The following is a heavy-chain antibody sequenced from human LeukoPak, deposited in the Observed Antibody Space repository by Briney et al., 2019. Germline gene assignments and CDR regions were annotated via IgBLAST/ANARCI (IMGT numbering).Heavy chain of an antibody. CDR1: GYTFTGYY. V-gene: IGHV1-2*02. J-gene: IGHJ6*03. CDR3: ARVYDSSGSPYYYYYYMDV. Sequence: ASVKVSCKASGYTFTGYYMHWVRQAPGQGLEWMGWINPNSGGTNYAQKFQGRVTMTRDTSISTAYMELSRLRSDDTAVYYCARVYDSSGSPYYYYYYMDVWGKGTTVTVSS. CDR2: INPNSGGT. D-gene: IGHD3-22*01.